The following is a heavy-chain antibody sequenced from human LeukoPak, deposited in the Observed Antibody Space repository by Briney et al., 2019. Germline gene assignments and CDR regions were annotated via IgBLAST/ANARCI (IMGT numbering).Heavy chain of an antibody. V-gene: IGHV4-39*01. Sequence: SETLSLTCIVSSGSISNYYWGWIRRPPGKGLEWIGSIYYSGSTYYNPSLKSRVTVSVDTSKNQFSLKLSSVTAADTAVYYCVRGSTLRHYQYWGQGTLVTVSS. CDR1: SGSISNYY. CDR3: VRGSTLRHYQY. J-gene: IGHJ4*02. CDR2: IYYSGST. D-gene: IGHD3-16*01.